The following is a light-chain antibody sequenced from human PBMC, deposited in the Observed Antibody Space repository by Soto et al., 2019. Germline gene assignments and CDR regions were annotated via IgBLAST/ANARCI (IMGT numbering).Light chain of an antibody. CDR3: QQYNSYSTWT. CDR2: KAS. V-gene: IGKV1-5*03. Sequence: DIQMSPSPFTLFASVADRVTITCAPSQSISSWLAWYQQKPGKAPKVLIYKASSLESGVPSRFSGSGSGTEFTLTIISLQPDDFATYYCQQYNSYSTWTFGQGTKVDIK. CDR1: QSISSW. J-gene: IGKJ1*01.